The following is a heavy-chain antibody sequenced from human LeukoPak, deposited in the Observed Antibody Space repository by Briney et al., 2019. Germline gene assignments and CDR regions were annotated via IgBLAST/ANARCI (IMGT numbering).Heavy chain of an antibody. CDR3: ASKLLPAAEQGLAY. Sequence: GGSLRLSCAASGFTFSNYGMSWVRQAPGKGLEWVSSISSSSSYIYYADSVKGRFTISRDNAKNSLYLQMNSLRAEDTAVYYCASKLLPAAEQGLAYWGQGTLVTVSS. CDR2: ISSSSSYI. V-gene: IGHV3-21*04. CDR1: GFTFSNYG. D-gene: IGHD2-2*01. J-gene: IGHJ4*02.